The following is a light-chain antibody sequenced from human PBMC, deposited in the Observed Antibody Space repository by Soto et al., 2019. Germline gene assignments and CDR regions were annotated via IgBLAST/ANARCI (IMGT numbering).Light chain of an antibody. Sequence: QSVLTQPPSVSGAPGQRVTISCTGGSSNIGAGYDVHWYQQLPGTAPKLLIYGNSNRPSGVPDRFSGSKSGTSASLAITGLQAEDEADYYCQSYDSSLGAVFGGGTQLTVL. CDR3: QSYDSSLGAV. CDR1: SSNIGAGYD. J-gene: IGLJ7*01. CDR2: GNS. V-gene: IGLV1-40*01.